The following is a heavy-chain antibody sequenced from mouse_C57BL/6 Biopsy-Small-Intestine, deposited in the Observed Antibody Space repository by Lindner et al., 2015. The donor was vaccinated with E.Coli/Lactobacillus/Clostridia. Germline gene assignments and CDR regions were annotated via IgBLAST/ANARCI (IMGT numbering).Heavy chain of an antibody. J-gene: IGHJ2*01. CDR2: IYPGDGDT. Sequence: VQLQESGPELVKPGASVKISCKASGYAFSSSWMNWVKQRPGKGLEWIGRIYPGDGDTNYNGKFKGKATLTADKSSSTAYMQLSSLTSEDSAVYFCARRGGNYGYFDYWGQGTTLTVSS. CDR3: ARRGGNYGYFDY. CDR1: GYAFSSSW. D-gene: IGHD2-1*01. V-gene: IGHV1-82*01.